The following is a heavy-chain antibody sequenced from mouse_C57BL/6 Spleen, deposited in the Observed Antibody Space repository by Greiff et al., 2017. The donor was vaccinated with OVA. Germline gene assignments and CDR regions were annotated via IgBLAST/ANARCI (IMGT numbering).Heavy chain of an antibody. D-gene: IGHD1-1*01. Sequence: QVQLQQPGAELVKPGASVKMSCKASGYTFTSYWITWVKQRPGQGLEWIGDIYPGSGSTNYNEQFKSKATLTVDTSSSTAYMQLSSLTSEDSAVYYCARRGSTTRGAMDYWGQGTSVTVSS. CDR2: IYPGSGST. V-gene: IGHV1-55*01. CDR3: ARRGSTTRGAMDY. J-gene: IGHJ4*01. CDR1: GYTFTSYW.